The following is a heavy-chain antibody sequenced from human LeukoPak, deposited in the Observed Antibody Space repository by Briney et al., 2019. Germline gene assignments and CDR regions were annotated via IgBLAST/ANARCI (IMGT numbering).Heavy chain of an antibody. V-gene: IGHV4-59*01. Sequence: PSETLSLTCTVSGGSISSCYWSWIRQPPGKGLEWIGYIYYSGSTNYNPSLKSRVTISVDTSKNQFSLKLSSVTAADTAAYYCARWSKGYYDSSGYYYEAWFDPWGQGTLVTVSS. CDR1: GGSISSCY. D-gene: IGHD3-22*01. J-gene: IGHJ5*02. CDR2: IYYSGST. CDR3: ARWSKGYYDSSGYYYEAWFDP.